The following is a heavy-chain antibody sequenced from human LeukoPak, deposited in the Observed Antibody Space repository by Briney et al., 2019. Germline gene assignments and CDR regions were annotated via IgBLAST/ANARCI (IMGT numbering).Heavy chain of an antibody. V-gene: IGHV1-18*01. J-gene: IGHJ5*02. CDR3: ARSTVTTFGVHWFDP. CDR2: ISAYNGNT. CDR1: GYTFTSYG. Sequence: ASVKVSCKASGYTFTSYGISWVRQAPGQGLELMGRISAYNGNTNYAHKFQGRVTMTTDTSTSTAYMELRSLRSDDTAVYYCARSTVTTFGVHWFDPWGQGTLVTVSS. D-gene: IGHD4-17*01.